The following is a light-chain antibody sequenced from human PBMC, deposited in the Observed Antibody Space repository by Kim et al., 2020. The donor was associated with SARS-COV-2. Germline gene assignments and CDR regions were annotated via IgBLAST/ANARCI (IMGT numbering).Light chain of an antibody. V-gene: IGKV3-20*01. CDR2: GAS. J-gene: IGKJ2*01. CDR1: QSVSSSY. CDR3: QQYGSSPLYT. Sequence: SAGERATLSCRASQSVSSSYLAWYQQKPGQAPRLLNYGASSRATGIPDRFSGSGSGTDFTLTISRLEPEDFAVYYCQQYGSSPLYTFGQGTKLEI.